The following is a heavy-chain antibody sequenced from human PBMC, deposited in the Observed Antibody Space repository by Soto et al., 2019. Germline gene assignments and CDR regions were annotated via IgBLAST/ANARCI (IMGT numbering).Heavy chain of an antibody. J-gene: IGHJ4*02. CDR3: ARDPTRTPGIAVAGTADY. CDR2: ISSSSSYI. D-gene: IGHD6-19*01. V-gene: IGHV3-21*01. Sequence: EVQLVESGGGLVQPGGSLRLSCAASGFTFSSYSMNWVRQAPGKGLEWVSSISSSSSYIYYADSVKGRFTISRDNAKNSLYLQMNSLRAEDTAVHYCARDPTRTPGIAVAGTADYWGQGTLVTVSS. CDR1: GFTFSSYS.